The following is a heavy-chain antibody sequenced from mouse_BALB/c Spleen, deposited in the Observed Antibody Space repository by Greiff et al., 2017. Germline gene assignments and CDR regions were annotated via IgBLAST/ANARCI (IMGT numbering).Heavy chain of an antibody. Sequence: VQLQQPGAELVKPGASVKLSCKASGYTFTSYWMHWVKQRPGQGLEWIGEINPSNGRTNYNEKFKSKATLTVDKSSSTAYMQLSSLTSEDSAVYYCARDEVITKYYAMDYWGQGTSVTVSS. CDR3: ARDEVITKYYAMDY. CDR1: GYTFTSYW. V-gene: IGHV1S81*02. CDR2: INPSNGRT. D-gene: IGHD2-4*01. J-gene: IGHJ4*01.